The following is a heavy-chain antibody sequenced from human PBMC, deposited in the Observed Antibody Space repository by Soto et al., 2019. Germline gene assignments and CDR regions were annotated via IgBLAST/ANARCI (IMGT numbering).Heavy chain of an antibody. D-gene: IGHD3-10*01. CDR2: ISGSGGST. Sequence: EVQLLESGGGLVQPGGSLRLSCAASGFTFSSYAMSWVRQAPGKGLEWVSAISGSGGSTYYADSVKGRFTISRDNSKNTLDLQMNSLRAEDTAVYYCAKLDGSGSYYNANDYWGQGALVTVSS. CDR3: AKLDGSGSYYNANDY. CDR1: GFTFSSYA. J-gene: IGHJ4*02. V-gene: IGHV3-23*01.